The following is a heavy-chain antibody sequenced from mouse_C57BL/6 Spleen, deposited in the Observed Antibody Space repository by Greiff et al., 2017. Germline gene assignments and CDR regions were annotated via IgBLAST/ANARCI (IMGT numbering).Heavy chain of an antibody. V-gene: IGHV5-9*01. Sequence: EVQGVESGGGLVKPGGSLKLSCAASGFTFSSYTMSWVRQTPEKMLEWVATISGGGGNTYYPDSVKGRFTISRDNAKNTLYLQMSSLRSEDTALYYCARHGEGNYGVAQGRNWYFDVWGTGTTVTVSS. CDR3: ARHGEGNYGVAQGRNWYFDV. J-gene: IGHJ1*03. CDR1: GFTFSSYT. CDR2: ISGGGGNT. D-gene: IGHD2-1*01.